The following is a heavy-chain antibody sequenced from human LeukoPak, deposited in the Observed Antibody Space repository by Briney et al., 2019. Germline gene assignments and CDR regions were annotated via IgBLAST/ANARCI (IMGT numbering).Heavy chain of an antibody. J-gene: IGHJ5*02. CDR2: IHYSGST. V-gene: IGHV4-59*01. Sequence: SETLSLTCTVSGGSISSYYWSWIRQPPGKGLEWIGYIHYSGSTNYNPSLKSRVTISVDTSKNQFSLKLSSVTAADTAVYYCASHAHEFNWFDPWGQGTLVTVSS. CDR1: GGSISSYY. CDR3: ASHAHEFNWFDP.